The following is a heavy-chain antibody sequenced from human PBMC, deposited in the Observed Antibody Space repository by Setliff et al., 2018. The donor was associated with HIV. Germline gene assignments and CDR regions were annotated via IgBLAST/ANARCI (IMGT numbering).Heavy chain of an antibody. CDR2: MFYRGST. J-gene: IGHJ5*02. Sequence: SETLSLTCTVSSGSISTYYWSWIRQPPGKGLEWIGSMFYRGSTYYNPSLKSRVTISVDTSKNQVSLKVSSVTAADTAVYYCARGQPLTGEAHLFDPWGQGTLVTVSS. V-gene: IGHV4-59*04. CDR3: ARGQPLTGEAHLFDP. CDR1: SGSISTYY. D-gene: IGHD7-27*01.